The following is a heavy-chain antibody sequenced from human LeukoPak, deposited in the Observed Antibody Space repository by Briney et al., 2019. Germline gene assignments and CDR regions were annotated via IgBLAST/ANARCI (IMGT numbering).Heavy chain of an antibody. CDR2: MNPNSGNT. Sequence: ASVTVSCKASGYTFTSYDINWVRQAAGQGLEWMGWMNPNSGNTGYAQKFQGRVTMTRNTSISTAYMELSSLRSEDTAVYYCARGLELLWFGEREHYYYYMDVWGKGTTVTISS. J-gene: IGHJ6*03. D-gene: IGHD3-10*01. CDR3: ARGLELLWFGEREHYYYYMDV. V-gene: IGHV1-8*01. CDR1: GYTFTSYD.